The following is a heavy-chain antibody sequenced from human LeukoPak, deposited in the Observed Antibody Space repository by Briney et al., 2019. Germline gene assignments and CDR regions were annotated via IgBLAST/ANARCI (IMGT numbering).Heavy chain of an antibody. Sequence: GGSLRLSCAASGFAVSSNYMSWVRQAPGKGLEWVSVIYSGGSTYYADSVKGRFTISRDNSKNTLYLQMNSLRAEDTAVYYCARENILAGFDTWGQGTLVTASP. D-gene: IGHD3-9*01. CDR3: ARENILAGFDT. J-gene: IGHJ5*02. V-gene: IGHV3-53*01. CDR2: IYSGGST. CDR1: GFAVSSNY.